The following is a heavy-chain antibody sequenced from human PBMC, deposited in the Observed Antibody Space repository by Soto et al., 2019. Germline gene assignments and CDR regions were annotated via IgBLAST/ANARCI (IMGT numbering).Heavy chain of an antibody. CDR3: ARRYGGNFDY. V-gene: IGHV1-18*01. CDR1: GYTFTSYG. CDR2: ISAYNGNT. D-gene: IGHD3-16*01. Sequence: ASVKVSSKASGYTFTSYGISWVRQAPGQGLEWMGWISAYNGNTNYAQKFQGRVTMTTDTSTSTDYMELRSLRSDDTAVYYCARRYGGNFDYWGQGTLVTVSS. J-gene: IGHJ4*02.